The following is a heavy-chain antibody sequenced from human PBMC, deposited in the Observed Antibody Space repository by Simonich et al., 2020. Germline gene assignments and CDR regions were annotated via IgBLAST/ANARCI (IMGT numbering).Heavy chain of an antibody. Sequence: VHGGAEVKKPGASVKVSCKVSGYTLTELSMHWVRQAPGKGLEWMGGFDPEDGETIYAQKFQGRVTMTEDTSTDTAYMGLSSLRSEDTAVYYCATGNLPTTQGGVFDYWGQGTLVTVSS. CDR3: ATGNLPTTQGGVFDY. D-gene: IGHD5-12*01. CDR1: GYTLTELS. CDR2: FDPEDGET. J-gene: IGHJ4*02. V-gene: IGHV1-24*01.